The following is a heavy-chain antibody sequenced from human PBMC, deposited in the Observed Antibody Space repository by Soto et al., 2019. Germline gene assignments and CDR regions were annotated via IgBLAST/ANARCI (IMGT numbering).Heavy chain of an antibody. J-gene: IGHJ6*02. Sequence: QVQLVQSGAEVKKPGSSVKVSCKASGGTFGSYAISWVRQAPGQGLEWMGGIIPIPGTANYAQKFQGRVKIAADQSKSNAYMELRGPRTEDTGVYYCARSQGSSTSLEIYYYYYYGMDVWGQGTTVTVSS. D-gene: IGHD2-2*01. CDR3: ARSQGSSTSLEIYYYYYYGMDV. CDR2: IIPIPGTA. V-gene: IGHV1-69*01. CDR1: GGTFGSYA.